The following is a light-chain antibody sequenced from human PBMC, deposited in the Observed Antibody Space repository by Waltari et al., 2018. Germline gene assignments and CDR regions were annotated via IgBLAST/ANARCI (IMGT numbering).Light chain of an antibody. CDR3: QQYGSSPG. J-gene: IGKJ1*01. Sequence: EIVLTQSPGTLSLSPGERATLSCRASQSVSSSYLAWYQQKPGQAPRPLIYGASSRATGIPDRFSGSGSGTDFTLTISRLEPEDFAVYYCQQYGSSPGFGQGTKVEIK. V-gene: IGKV3-20*01. CDR2: GAS. CDR1: QSVSSSY.